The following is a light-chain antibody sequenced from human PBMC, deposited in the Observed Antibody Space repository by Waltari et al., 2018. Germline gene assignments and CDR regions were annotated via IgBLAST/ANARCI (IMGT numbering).Light chain of an antibody. CDR3: QRYNYYPPT. CDR1: QSIGPW. CDR2: KAS. V-gene: IGKV1-5*03. J-gene: IGKJ4*01. Sequence: DIPMTQSPSTLSASVGDRVTTPCRTSQSIGPWLAWYPQKPGQAPKLLVYKASSLETGVPSRFSGSVSETEFTLTINNLQPDDFATFYCQRYNYYPPTFGGGTKVEIK.